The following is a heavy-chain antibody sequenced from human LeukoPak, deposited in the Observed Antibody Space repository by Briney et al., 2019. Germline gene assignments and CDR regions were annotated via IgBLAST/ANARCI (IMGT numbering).Heavy chain of an antibody. CDR1: GFTFSSYE. CDR2: ISSSGSTI. CDR3: ARDQVSRWGYYYGMDV. V-gene: IGHV3-48*03. Sequence: GGSLGLSCAASGFTFSSYEMNWVRQAPGKGLEWVSYISSSGSTIYYADSVKGRFTISRDNAKNSLYLQMNSLRAEDTAVYYCARDQVSRWGYYYGMDVWGQGTTVTVSS. J-gene: IGHJ6*02. D-gene: IGHD5-24*01.